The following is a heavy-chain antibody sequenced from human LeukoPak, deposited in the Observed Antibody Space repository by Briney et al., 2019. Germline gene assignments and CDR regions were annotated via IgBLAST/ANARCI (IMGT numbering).Heavy chain of an antibody. J-gene: IGHJ6*02. V-gene: IGHV1-2*02. Sequence: ASVKVSCKASGYTFTGYYMHWVRQAPGQGLEWMGWINPNSGGTNYAQKFQGRVTMTRDTSISTAYMELSRLRSDDTAVYYCARGGHIVEVVAATDYGMDVWGQGTTVTVSS. D-gene: IGHD2-15*01. CDR3: ARGGHIVEVVAATDYGMDV. CDR2: INPNSGGT. CDR1: GYTFTGYY.